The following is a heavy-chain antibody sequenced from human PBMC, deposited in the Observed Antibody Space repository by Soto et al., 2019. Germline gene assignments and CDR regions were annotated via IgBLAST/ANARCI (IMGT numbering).Heavy chain of an antibody. CDR1: GFTFSDYG. CDR3: ARDLARRTYYYYALDV. Sequence: GGSLRLSCAASGFTFSDYGMHWVRQAPGKGLEWVALIWYDATNKYYGGSVKGRFTISRDNSQNTLYLQVNSLTAEDTAFYYCARDLARRTYYYYALDVWGQGTTVTVSS. CDR2: IWYDATNK. V-gene: IGHV3-33*01. J-gene: IGHJ6*02.